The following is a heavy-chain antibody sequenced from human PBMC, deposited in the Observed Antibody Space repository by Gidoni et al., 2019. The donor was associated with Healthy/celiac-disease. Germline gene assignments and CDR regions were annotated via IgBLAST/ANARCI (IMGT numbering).Heavy chain of an antibody. CDR1: GGSISSSRYY. D-gene: IGHD5-18*01. CDR3: ARNFRVDTAMVTVIWDY. J-gene: IGHJ4*02. CDR2: IYYSGST. V-gene: IGHV4-39*01. Sequence: QLQLQESGPGLVKPSETLSLTCTVSGGSISSSRYYWGWIRQPPGKGLEWIGSIYYSGSTYYNPSLKSRVTISVDTSKNQFSLKLSSVTAADTAVYYCARNFRVDTAMVTVIWDYWGQGTLVTVSS.